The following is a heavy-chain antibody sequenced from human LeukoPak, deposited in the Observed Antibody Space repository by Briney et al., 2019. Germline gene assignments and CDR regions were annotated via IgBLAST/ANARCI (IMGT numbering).Heavy chain of an antibody. Sequence: SETLSLTCTVSGGSISKYFWSWIRQPPGEGLGWFGYISYTGSTNYNPSLKSRVTMSVDTSNNRFSLRLTSVTAADTAVYYCARLPVYDSSGHYGFDIWGQGTMVTVSS. CDR2: ISYTGST. J-gene: IGHJ3*02. V-gene: IGHV4-59*08. CDR1: GGSISKYF. D-gene: IGHD3-22*01. CDR3: ARLPVYDSSGHYGFDI.